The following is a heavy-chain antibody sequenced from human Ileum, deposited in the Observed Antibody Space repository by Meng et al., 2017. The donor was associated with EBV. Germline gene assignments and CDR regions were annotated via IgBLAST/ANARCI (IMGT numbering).Heavy chain of an antibody. CDR3: ARGSTPAAGAY. J-gene: IGHJ4*02. Sequence: QLQLQESGPGLVKPSEPLSLSCTVSGGSISSSSYYWGWIRQPPGKGLEWIGSMYSSGTTNYNPSLTSRVTISLDTSKNQFSLKLSSVTAADTAVYYCARGSTPAAGAYWGQGTLVTVSS. CDR1: GGSISSSSYY. CDR2: MYSSGTT. D-gene: IGHD6-13*01. V-gene: IGHV4-39*07.